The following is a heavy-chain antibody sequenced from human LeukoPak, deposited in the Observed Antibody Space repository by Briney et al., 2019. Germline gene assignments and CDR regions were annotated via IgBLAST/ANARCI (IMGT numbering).Heavy chain of an antibody. CDR1: GGTLRSYA. D-gene: IGHD6-13*01. CDR2: IIPILGIA. Sequence: ASVTVSCKASGGTLRSYATSWVRLAPGPGLEWTGRIIPILGIANYAQKFQGRVTITADNSTSTAYMELSSLRSEDTAVYYWARDQLGMYSSSSNWFDPWGQGTLVTVSS. V-gene: IGHV1-69*04. J-gene: IGHJ5*02. CDR3: ARDQLGMYSSSSNWFDP.